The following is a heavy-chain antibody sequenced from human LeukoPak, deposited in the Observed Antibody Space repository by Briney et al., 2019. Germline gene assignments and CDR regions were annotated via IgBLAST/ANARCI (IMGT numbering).Heavy chain of an antibody. Sequence: ASVKVSCKASGYTFTGYYMHWVRQAPGQGLEWMGWINPNSGGTNYAQNFQGRVTMTRDTSISTAYMEVSSLRSDDTAVFYCVRGRDCSSTSCYAYDYWGQGTLVTVSS. J-gene: IGHJ4*02. V-gene: IGHV1-2*02. CDR1: GYTFTGYY. CDR3: VRGRDCSSTSCYAYDY. CDR2: INPNSGGT. D-gene: IGHD2-2*01.